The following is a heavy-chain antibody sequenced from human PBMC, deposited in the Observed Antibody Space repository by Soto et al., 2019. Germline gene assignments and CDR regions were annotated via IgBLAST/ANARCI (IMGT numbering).Heavy chain of an antibody. Sequence: XESLRLSCATSGFPFNDYYMTWIRQAPGKGLEWLSHISPKSTFRNYADSVKGRFTISRDNTESSLFLQMNSLGVDDTAVYSCVRGGGGGLFEHWGQGVLVTVSS. CDR2: ISPKSTFR. J-gene: IGHJ4*02. V-gene: IGHV3-11*06. D-gene: IGHD2-21*01. CDR1: GFPFNDYY. CDR3: VRGGGGGLFEH.